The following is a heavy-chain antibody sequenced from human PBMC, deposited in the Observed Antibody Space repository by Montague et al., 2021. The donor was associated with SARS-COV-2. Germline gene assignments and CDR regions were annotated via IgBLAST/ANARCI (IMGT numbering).Heavy chain of an antibody. CDR1: GASISSYY. CDR3: ASGKYYDFWSGYYSHDYVSGMDV. CDR2: IHTSGST. J-gene: IGHJ6*02. Sequence: SETLPLTCTVSGASISSYYWSWIRQSAGKGLEWIGRIHTSGSTDYNPSLNSRVTMSVDTSKNQFSLKLSSVTAADTAVYYCASGKYYDFWSGYYSHDYVSGMDVWGQGTTATVSS. D-gene: IGHD3-3*01. V-gene: IGHV4-4*07.